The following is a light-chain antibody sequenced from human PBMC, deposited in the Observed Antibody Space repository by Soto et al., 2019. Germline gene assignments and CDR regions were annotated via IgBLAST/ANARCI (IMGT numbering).Light chain of an antibody. CDR1: QSVSSS. CDR2: DAS. J-gene: IGKJ5*01. CDR3: QQRSSWPDT. V-gene: IGKV3-11*01. Sequence: EIVLTQSPATLSLSPGERATLSCRASQSVSSSLAWYQQKPGQAPRLLIYDASNRAAGITARFSGSGSGTDFTLTISSLEPEDFTVYYCQQRSSWPDTFGQGTRLEI.